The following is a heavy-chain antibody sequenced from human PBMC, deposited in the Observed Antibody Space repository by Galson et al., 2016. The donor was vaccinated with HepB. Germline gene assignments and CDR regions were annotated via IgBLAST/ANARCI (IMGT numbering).Heavy chain of an antibody. CDR2: LYYSGST. J-gene: IGHJ6*02. CDR3: AGHRGRPWGYYYYGMDV. CDR1: GCSISSSSYY. Sequence: SETLSLTCTVSGCSISSSSYYWDWIRQPPGKGLEWIGSLYYSGSTYYNPSLKSRDTISVDTSKNQFSLMLTSVTAADTAVYYCAGHRGRPWGYYYYGMDVWGQGTTVTVSS. V-gene: IGHV4-39*07. D-gene: IGHD7-27*01.